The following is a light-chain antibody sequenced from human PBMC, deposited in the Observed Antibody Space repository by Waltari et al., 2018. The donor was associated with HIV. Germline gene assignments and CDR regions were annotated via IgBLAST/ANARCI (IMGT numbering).Light chain of an antibody. J-gene: IGLJ1*01. V-gene: IGLV1-47*01. CDR3: VGWDGSLSGYV. Sequence: QSVLTQPPSASGTPGQTVTISSSGSSSTIGNDNVYWYQQLPGMTPKLLIYKNYQRPSGVPDRFAGSKSGTSASLAISGLRSEDEADYYCVGWDGSLSGYVFGAGTTVTVL. CDR2: KNY. CDR1: SSTIGNDN.